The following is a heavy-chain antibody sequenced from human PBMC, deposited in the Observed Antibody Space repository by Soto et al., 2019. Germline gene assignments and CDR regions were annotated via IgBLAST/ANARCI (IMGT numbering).Heavy chain of an antibody. CDR1: GFTFISYA. CDR3: AKVVIWSGYLCYFDY. Sequence: GGSLRLSCAASGFTFISYAMSWVRQAPGKGLEWVSAISGSGGSTYYADSVKGRFTISRDNSKNALYLQMNSLRAEDTAVYYCAKVVIWSGYLCYFDYWGQGTLVTVSS. CDR2: ISGSGGST. D-gene: IGHD3-3*01. J-gene: IGHJ4*02. V-gene: IGHV3-23*01.